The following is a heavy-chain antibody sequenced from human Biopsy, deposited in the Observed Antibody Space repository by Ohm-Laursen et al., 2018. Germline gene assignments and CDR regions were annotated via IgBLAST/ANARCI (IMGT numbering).Heavy chain of an antibody. V-gene: IGHV4-61*08. Sequence: SETLSLTCTVSGGSVRSPDHRWNWVRRAPGKGLEWIGNIYYSWTTFYSPSLRGRVTMDLDRSKNRFSLTLRSVTSADTAVYFCARAYFYGVGTSNYFFDSWGQGALVTVSS. D-gene: IGHD3-10*01. CDR2: IYYSWTT. J-gene: IGHJ4*02. CDR3: ARAYFYGVGTSNYFFDS. CDR1: GGSVRSPDHR.